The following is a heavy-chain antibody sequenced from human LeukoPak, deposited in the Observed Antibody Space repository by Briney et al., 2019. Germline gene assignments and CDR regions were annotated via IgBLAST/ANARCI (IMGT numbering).Heavy chain of an antibody. Sequence: TSQTLSLTCAISGGSVSSNSAAWNWIRQSPSRGLEWLGRTYYRSKWYNDYAVSVKSRITINPDTSENQFSLQLNSVTHEDTAVYYCARGGRRWLQFYYFDYWGQGTLVTVSS. V-gene: IGHV6-1*01. CDR1: GGSVSSNSAA. CDR2: TYYRSKWYN. J-gene: IGHJ4*02. CDR3: ARGGRRWLQFYYFDY. D-gene: IGHD5-24*01.